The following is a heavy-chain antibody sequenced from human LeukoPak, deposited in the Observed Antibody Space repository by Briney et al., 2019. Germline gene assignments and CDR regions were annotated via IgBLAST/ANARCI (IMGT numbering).Heavy chain of an antibody. J-gene: IGHJ4*02. D-gene: IGHD5-18*01. V-gene: IGHV5-51*01. CDR3: ARTSGTTAMVAWCFDY. Sequence: GESLKISCKGSGYSFTSYWIGWVRQMPGKGLEWMGIIYPGDSDTKYSPSFQGQVTISADNSISTAYLQWSSLKASDTAMYYCARTSGTTAMVAWCFDYWGQGTLVTVSS. CDR2: IYPGDSDT. CDR1: GYSFTSYW.